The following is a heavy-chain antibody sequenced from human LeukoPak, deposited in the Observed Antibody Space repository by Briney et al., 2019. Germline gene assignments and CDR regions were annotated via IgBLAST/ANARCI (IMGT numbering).Heavy chain of an antibody. CDR3: ATVLCSDSSVLTRKRSYSFDY. Sequence: TSETLSLTCAVYGGSFSGYYWSWIRQPPGKGLEWIGEINHSGSTNYNPSLKSRVTMSVDTSKNQFSLKLSSVTAADTAVYYCATVLCSDSSVLTRKRSYSFDYWGQGTLVTVSS. CDR2: INHSGST. V-gene: IGHV4-34*01. J-gene: IGHJ4*02. CDR1: GGSFSGYY. D-gene: IGHD3-22*01.